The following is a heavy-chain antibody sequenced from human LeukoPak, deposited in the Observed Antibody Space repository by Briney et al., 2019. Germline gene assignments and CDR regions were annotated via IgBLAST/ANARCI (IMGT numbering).Heavy chain of an antibody. CDR1: GYTFTGYY. CDR3: AREGIAARRRGSRNFDY. V-gene: IGHV1-46*01. J-gene: IGHJ4*02. CDR2: INPSGGST. D-gene: IGHD6-6*01. Sequence: ASVKVSCKASGYTFTGYYMHWVRQAPGQGLEWMGIINPSGGSTSYAQKFQGRVTMTRDMSTSTVYMELSSLRSEDTAVYYCAREGIAARRRGSRNFDYWGQGTLVTVSS.